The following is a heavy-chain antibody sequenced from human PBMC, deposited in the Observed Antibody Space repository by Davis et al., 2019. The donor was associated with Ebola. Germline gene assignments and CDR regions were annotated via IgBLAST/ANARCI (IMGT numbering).Heavy chain of an antibody. J-gene: IGHJ6*04. V-gene: IGHV3-74*03. CDR2: INRDGSTT. Sequence: GESLKISCAASGFTFSSYWMHWVRQAPGKGLVWVSCINRDGSTTTYADSVKGRFTISRDNSKNTLYLQMGSLRAEDTAVYYCARDLAILWFGELFRERYGMDVWGKGTTVTVSS. CDR1: GFTFSSYW. D-gene: IGHD3-10*01. CDR3: ARDLAILWFGELFRERYGMDV.